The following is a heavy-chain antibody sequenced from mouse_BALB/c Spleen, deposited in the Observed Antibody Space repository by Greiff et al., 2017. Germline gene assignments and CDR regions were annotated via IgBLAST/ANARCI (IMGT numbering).Heavy chain of an antibody. Sequence: VQLVESGAELVRPGSSVKISCKASGYAFSSYWMNWVKQRPGQGLEWIGQIYPGDGDTNYNGKFKGKATLTADKSSSTAYMQLSSLTSEDSAVYFCARKNYHAMDYWGQGTSVTVSS. J-gene: IGHJ4*01. D-gene: IGHD1-1*02. CDR3: ARKNYHAMDY. CDR1: GYAFSSYW. CDR2: IYPGDGDT. V-gene: IGHV1-80*01.